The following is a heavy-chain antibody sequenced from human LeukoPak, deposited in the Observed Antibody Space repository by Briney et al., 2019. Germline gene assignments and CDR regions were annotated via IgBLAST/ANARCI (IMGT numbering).Heavy chain of an antibody. J-gene: IGHJ4*02. D-gene: IGHD1-1*01. CDR1: GGTFSSYA. CDR3: ARDRAQYKNPLDY. V-gene: IGHV1-69*13. Sequence: GASVKVSCKASGGTFSSYAISWVRQAPGQGLEWMGGIVPIFGTANYAQKFQGRVTITADESTSTAYMELRSLRSDDTAVYYCARDRAQYKNPLDYWGQGTLVTVSS. CDR2: IVPIFGTA.